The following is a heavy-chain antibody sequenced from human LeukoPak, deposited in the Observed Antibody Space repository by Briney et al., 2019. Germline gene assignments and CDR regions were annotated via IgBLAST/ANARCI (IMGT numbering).Heavy chain of an antibody. J-gene: IGHJ4*02. Sequence: SETLSLTCNVSGDSISSSSYYWGWIRQPPGKGLEWIGSIYFSGTANYNPSPKSRVSMSIDTSENRFSLKLRSVTAADTALYYCARDSPVTTAQFDFWGQGILVSVSS. D-gene: IGHD4-17*01. V-gene: IGHV4-39*07. CDR2: IYFSGTA. CDR1: GDSISSSSYY. CDR3: ARDSPVTTAQFDF.